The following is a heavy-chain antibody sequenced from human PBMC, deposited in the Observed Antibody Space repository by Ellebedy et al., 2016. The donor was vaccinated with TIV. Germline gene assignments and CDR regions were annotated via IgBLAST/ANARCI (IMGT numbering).Heavy chain of an antibody. Sequence: AASVKVSCKVSGYTFSGYYMHWVRQAPGQGLEWMGWINPSSGGTNYVQKFQGRVTMTRDTSTSTAYMELSSLRSDDTALFYCARDRWNVRGAAADLFDYWGQGTLVTVSS. J-gene: IGHJ4*02. D-gene: IGHD6-13*01. CDR1: GYTFSGYY. V-gene: IGHV1-2*02. CDR2: INPSSGGT. CDR3: ARDRWNVRGAAADLFDY.